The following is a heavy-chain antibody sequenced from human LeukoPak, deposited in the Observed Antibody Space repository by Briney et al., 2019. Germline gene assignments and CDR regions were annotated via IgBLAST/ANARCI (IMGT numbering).Heavy chain of an antibody. J-gene: IGHJ3*02. CDR1: GFTFSSYS. CDR3: ARGGYGANDDAFDI. Sequence: GGSLRLPCAASGFTFSSYSMNWVRQAPGKGLEWVSYISSSTNTIYYADSVKGRFTISRDNAKNSLFLQMNSLRDEDTAVYYCARGGYGANDDAFDIWGQGTMVTVSS. D-gene: IGHD4-23*01. V-gene: IGHV3-48*02. CDR2: ISSSTNTI.